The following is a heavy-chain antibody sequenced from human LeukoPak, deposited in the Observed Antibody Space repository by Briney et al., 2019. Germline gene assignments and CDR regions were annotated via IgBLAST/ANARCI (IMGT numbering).Heavy chain of an antibody. J-gene: IGHJ4*02. Sequence: GGSLRLSCAASGFTFSSHVMSWVRQARGKGLEWVSAISESGDSTYYADSVKGRFTISRDNSKNTLYLQMNSLRAEDTAVYYCASRYCSSTSCYHHFDYWGQGTLVTVSS. V-gene: IGHV3-23*01. D-gene: IGHD2-2*01. CDR3: ASRYCSSTSCYHHFDY. CDR1: GFTFSSHV. CDR2: ISESGDST.